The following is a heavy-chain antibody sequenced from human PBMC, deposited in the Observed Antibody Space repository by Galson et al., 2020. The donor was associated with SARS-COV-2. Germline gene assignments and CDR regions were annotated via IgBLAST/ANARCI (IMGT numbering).Heavy chain of an antibody. J-gene: IGHJ4*02. CDR2: VLSTGST. D-gene: IGHD3-3*01. CDR1: GGSIKSRSYY. CDR3: ARRGDTVAWFY. Sequence: SETLSLTCSVSGGSIKSRSYYWGWIRQPPGKGLEWIASVLSTGSTAYNPSLKSRVIISVDTSKNQLSLRVTSVTAADAAVYYCARRGDTVAWFYWGQGALVTVSS. V-gene: IGHV4-39*01.